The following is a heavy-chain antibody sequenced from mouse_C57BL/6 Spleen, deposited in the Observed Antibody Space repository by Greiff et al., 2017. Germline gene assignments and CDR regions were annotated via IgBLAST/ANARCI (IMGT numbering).Heavy chain of an antibody. V-gene: IGHV3-6*01. CDR2: ISYDGSN. CDR3: ASRGAAQGWFAY. CDR1: GYSITSGYY. Sequence: EVKVEESGPGLVKPSQSLSLTCSVTGYSITSGYYWNWIRQFPGNKLEWMGYISYDGSNNYNPSLKNRISITRDTSKNQFFLKLNSVTTEDTATYYCASRGAAQGWFAYWGQGTLVTVSA. D-gene: IGHD3-2*02. J-gene: IGHJ3*01.